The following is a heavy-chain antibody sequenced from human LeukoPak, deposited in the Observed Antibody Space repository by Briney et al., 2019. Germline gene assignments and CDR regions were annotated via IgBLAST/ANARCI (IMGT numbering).Heavy chain of an antibody. J-gene: IGHJ6*02. V-gene: IGHV1-2*04. D-gene: IGHD3-10*01. Sequence: ASVKVSCKASGYTFTGYYMHWVRQAPGQGLEWMGWINPNSGGTNYAQKFQGWVTMTRDTSISTAYMELSKLRSDDTAVYYCARGSGASGIYGMDVWGQGTTVTVSS. CDR2: INPNSGGT. CDR3: ARGSGASGIYGMDV. CDR1: GYTFTGYY.